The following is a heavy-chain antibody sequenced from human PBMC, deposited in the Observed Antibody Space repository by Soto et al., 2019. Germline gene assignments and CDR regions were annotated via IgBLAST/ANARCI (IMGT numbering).Heavy chain of an antibody. D-gene: IGHD2-2*01. Sequence: QVQLVQSGAEVKKPGASVKVSCKASGYTFTGYYMHWVRQAPGQGLEWMGWINPNSGGTNYAQKFQGRVTMTRDTSISTAYMVLSRLRSDDTAVYYCARVIYCSSTSCYYYYGMDVWGQGTTVTVSS. CDR2: INPNSGGT. J-gene: IGHJ6*02. CDR3: ARVIYCSSTSCYYYYGMDV. CDR1: GYTFTGYY. V-gene: IGHV1-2*02.